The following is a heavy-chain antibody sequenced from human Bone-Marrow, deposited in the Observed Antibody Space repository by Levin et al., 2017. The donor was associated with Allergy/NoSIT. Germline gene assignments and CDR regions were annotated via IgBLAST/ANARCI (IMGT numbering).Heavy chain of an antibody. J-gene: IGHJ3*01. CDR3: AREERYQSAFDL. Sequence: PGGSLRLSCDASGFTFRSHAMHWVRQAPGKGLEWVAYIWYDGTNDDYVASVKGRFTISRDNSKSTLYLQMNSLRVDDTGVYFCAREERYQSAFDLWGQGTMVTVS. D-gene: IGHD2-2*01. CDR2: IWYDGTND. V-gene: IGHV3-33*01. CDR1: GFTFRSHA.